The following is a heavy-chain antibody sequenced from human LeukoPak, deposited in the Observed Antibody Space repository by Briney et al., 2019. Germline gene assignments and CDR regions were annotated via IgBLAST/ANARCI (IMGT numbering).Heavy chain of an antibody. D-gene: IGHD1-26*01. Sequence: ASVKVSCKASGYTFTSYGISWVRQAPGQGLEWMGWISAYNGNTNYAQKLQGRVTMTTDTSTSTAYMELRSLRSDDTAVYYCARAEREKWELLTFDYWGQGTLVTVSS. J-gene: IGHJ4*02. CDR2: ISAYNGNT. CDR1: GYTFTSYG. CDR3: ARAEREKWELLTFDY. V-gene: IGHV1-18*01.